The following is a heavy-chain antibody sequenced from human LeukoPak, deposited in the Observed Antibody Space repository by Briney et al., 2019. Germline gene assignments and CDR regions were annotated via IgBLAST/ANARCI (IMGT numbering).Heavy chain of an antibody. CDR3: ARRGMTTNFPYYFDY. V-gene: IGHV4-39*01. D-gene: IGHD3-16*01. CDR1: GGSISSSSYY. Sequence: PSETLSLTCTVSGGSISSSSYYWGWIRQPPGKGLEWIGSIYYSGSTYYNPSLKSRVTISVDTSKNQFSLKLSSVTAADTAVYYCARRGMTTNFPYYFDYWGQGTLVTVSS. J-gene: IGHJ4*02. CDR2: IYYSGST.